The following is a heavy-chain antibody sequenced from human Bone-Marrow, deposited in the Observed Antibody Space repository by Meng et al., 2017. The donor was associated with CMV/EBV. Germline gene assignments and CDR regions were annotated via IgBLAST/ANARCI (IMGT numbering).Heavy chain of an antibody. CDR1: GGSISSYY. D-gene: IGHD6-19*01. CDR2: IYYSGST. Sequence: SETLSLTCTVSGGSISSYYWGWIRQPPGKGLEWIGSIYYSGSTYYNPSLKSRVTISVDTSKNQFSLKLSSVTAADTAVYYCARVRHGSGWTHSTYYYYGMDVWGQGTTVTVSS. CDR3: ARVRHGSGWTHSTYYYYGMDV. V-gene: IGHV4-39*07. J-gene: IGHJ6*02.